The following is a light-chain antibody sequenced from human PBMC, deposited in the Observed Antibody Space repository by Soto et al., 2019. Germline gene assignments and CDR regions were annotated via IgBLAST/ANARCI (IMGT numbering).Light chain of an antibody. V-gene: IGKV3-11*01. Sequence: TQSPATLSLSPGERATLSCRASQSVSIYLAWYQQKPGQAPRLLIYDSSNRAAGIPARFSARGSGTDFTLFISNLEPEDSAVYYCQHRSNWPPITFGQGTRLEIK. J-gene: IGKJ5*01. CDR3: QHRSNWPPIT. CDR2: DSS. CDR1: QSVSIY.